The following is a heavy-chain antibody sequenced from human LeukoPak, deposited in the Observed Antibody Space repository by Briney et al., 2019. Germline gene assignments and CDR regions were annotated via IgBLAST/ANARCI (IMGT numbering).Heavy chain of an antibody. CDR1: GGSISSSSYY. J-gene: IGHJ4*02. D-gene: IGHD2-2*01. Sequence: SETLSLTCTVSGGSISSSSYYWGWIRQPPGKGLEWIGSIYYSGSTYYNPSLKSRVTISVDTSKNQFSLKLSSVTAADTAVYYCARHLGKVVPADYWGQGTLVTVSS. V-gene: IGHV4-39*01. CDR2: IYYSGST. CDR3: ARHLGKVVPADY.